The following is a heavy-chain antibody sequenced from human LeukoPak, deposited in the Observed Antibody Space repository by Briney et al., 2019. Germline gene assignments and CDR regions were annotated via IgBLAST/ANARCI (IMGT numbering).Heavy chain of an antibody. V-gene: IGHV2-5*02. Sequence: SGPTLVNPTQTLTLTCTFSGFSLSTRGVGVGWIRQPPGKALEWLALIYWDDDERYSPSLKSRHTITKDTSKNQVVLKMTNMDPVDTATYYCAHKGRGSGSYNMWGQGTLVTVSS. CDR1: GFSLSTRGVG. J-gene: IGHJ4*02. D-gene: IGHD3-10*01. CDR3: AHKGRGSGSYNM. CDR2: IYWDDDE.